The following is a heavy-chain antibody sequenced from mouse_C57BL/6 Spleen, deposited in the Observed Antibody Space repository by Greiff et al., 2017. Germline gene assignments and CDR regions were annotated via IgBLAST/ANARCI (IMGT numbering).Heavy chain of an antibody. Sequence: DVKLVESGGDLVKPGGSLKLSCAASGFTFSSYGMSWVRQTPDKRLEWVATISSGGSYTYSPDSVQGRFTISRGNAKNTLYLQMRRLKSDDTAMYYCARQGGGWYFDVWGTGTTVTVSS. CDR1: GFTFSSYG. CDR2: ISSGGSYT. V-gene: IGHV5-6*02. J-gene: IGHJ1*03. CDR3: ARQGGGWYFDV.